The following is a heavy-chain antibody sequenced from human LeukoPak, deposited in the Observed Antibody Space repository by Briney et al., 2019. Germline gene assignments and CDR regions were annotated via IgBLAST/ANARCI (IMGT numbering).Heavy chain of an antibody. CDR3: ARDDYDSSGSYFDY. CDR2: ISANNGNT. V-gene: IGHV1-18*01. CDR1: GYTFTSYG. J-gene: IGHJ4*02. D-gene: IGHD3-22*01. Sequence: GASVKVSCTASGYTFTSYGISWVRQAPGQGHGWMGWISANNGNTNYAQTLQGRVTMTTDTSTSTAYMELRSLRSDDTAVYYCARDDYDSSGSYFDYWGQGTLVTVSS.